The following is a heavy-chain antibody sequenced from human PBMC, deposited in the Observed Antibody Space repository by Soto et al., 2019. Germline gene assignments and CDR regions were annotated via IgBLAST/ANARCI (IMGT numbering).Heavy chain of an antibody. CDR3: ASAWGDCSSTSCYAYYYYGMDV. J-gene: IGHJ6*02. D-gene: IGHD2-2*01. CDR2: VIPIFGSA. V-gene: IGHV1-69*01. CDR1: GGTFSSYA. Sequence: QVQLVQSGAEVKKPGSSVKVSCKASGGTFSSYAISWVRQAPGQGLEWMGGVIPIFGSANYAQKFQGRVTITADESTSIAYMELISLRSEDTAVYYCASAWGDCSSTSCYAYYYYGMDVWGQGTTITVSS.